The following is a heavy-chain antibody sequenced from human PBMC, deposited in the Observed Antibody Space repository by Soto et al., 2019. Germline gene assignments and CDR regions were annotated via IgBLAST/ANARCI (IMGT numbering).Heavy chain of an antibody. Sequence: SVKVSCKASGGTFSSYAISWVRQAPGQGLEWMGGVIPIFGTANYAQKFQGRVTITADKSTSTAYMELSSLRSEDTAVYYCARDRDRMATTNFDYWGQGTLVTVSS. V-gene: IGHV1-69*06. D-gene: IGHD5-12*01. CDR2: VIPIFGTA. CDR3: ARDRDRMATTNFDY. CDR1: GGTFSSYA. J-gene: IGHJ4*02.